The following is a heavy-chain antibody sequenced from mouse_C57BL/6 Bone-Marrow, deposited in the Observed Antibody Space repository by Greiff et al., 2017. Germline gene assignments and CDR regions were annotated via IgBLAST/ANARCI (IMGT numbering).Heavy chain of an antibody. CDR1: GYTFTSYW. J-gene: IGHJ4*01. V-gene: IGHV1-69*01. CDR2: IDPSDSYT. CDR3: ARKGYYDNYVGYAMDY. Sequence: QVQLQQPGAELVMPGASVKLSCKASGYTFTSYWMHWVKQRPGQGLEWIGEIDPSDSYTNYNQKFKGKSTLTVDKSSSTAYMQLSSLASEDSAVYYCARKGYYDNYVGYAMDYWGQGTSVTGSS. D-gene: IGHD2-1*01.